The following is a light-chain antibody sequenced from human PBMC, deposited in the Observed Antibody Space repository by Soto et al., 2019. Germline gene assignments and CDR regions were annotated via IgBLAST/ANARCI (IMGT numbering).Light chain of an antibody. CDR2: EVS. V-gene: IGLV2-8*01. J-gene: IGLJ1*01. Sequence: SLLPQPASAYGSAGQSVTISCPGTDSDVGGRNYVSWYQQHPGRAPKLIIYEVSKRPSGVPDRFSGSKSGSTASLTVSGLQAEDEADYYCASHGASNVFGTGTKVTVL. CDR1: DSDVGGRNY. CDR3: ASHGASNV.